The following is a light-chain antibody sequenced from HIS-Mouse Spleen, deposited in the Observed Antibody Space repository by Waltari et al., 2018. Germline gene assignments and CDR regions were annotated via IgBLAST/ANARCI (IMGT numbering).Light chain of an antibody. CDR1: SSNIGNNY. V-gene: IGLV1-51*01. Sequence: QSVLTQPPSVSAAPGQKVTISCSGSSSNIGNNYLSWYQQLPGTAPKLLIYDNNKRPSGIPDRFSGSKSGTSATLGITGLQIGDEADYYCGTWDSSLSAWVFGGGTKLTVL. J-gene: IGLJ3*02. CDR3: GTWDSSLSAWV. CDR2: DNN.